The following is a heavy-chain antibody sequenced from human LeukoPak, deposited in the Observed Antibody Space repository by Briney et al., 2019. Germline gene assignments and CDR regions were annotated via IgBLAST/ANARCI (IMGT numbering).Heavy chain of an antibody. D-gene: IGHD3-16*02. CDR1: GFTFSDYY. V-gene: IGHV3-11*01. J-gene: IGHJ3*02. CDR2: ISSSGSTI. CDR3: ARDQGHYDYVWGSYRSEAFDI. Sequence: KPGGSLRLSCAASGFTFSDYYISWIRQAPGKGLEWVSYISSSGSTIYYADSVKGRFTISRDNAKNSLYLQMNSLRAEDTAVYYCARDQGHYDYVWGSYRSEAFDIWGQGTMVTVSS.